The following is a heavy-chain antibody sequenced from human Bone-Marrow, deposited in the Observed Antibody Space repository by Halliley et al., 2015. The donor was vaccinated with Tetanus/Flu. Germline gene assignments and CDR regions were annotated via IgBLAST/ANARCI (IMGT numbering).Heavy chain of an antibody. V-gene: IGHV3-33*02. CDR2: IWGNGGDA. J-gene: IGHJ4*02. D-gene: IGHD3-16*01. CDR3: VREDLGGIGRSALDC. Sequence: AFIWGNGGDAYYSGSAKGRFTISRDNSKSTLFLEMNSLRAEDTAVYYCVREDLGGIGRSALDCWGQGTPVTVSS.